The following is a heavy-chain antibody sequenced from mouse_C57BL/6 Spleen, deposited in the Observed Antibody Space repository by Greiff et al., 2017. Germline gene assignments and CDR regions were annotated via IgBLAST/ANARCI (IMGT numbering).Heavy chain of an antibody. D-gene: IGHD2-4*01. CDR1: GYTFTSYW. CDR3: ARYDYGH. Sequence: QVQLQQSGAELVMPGASVKLSCKASGYTFTSYWMHWVKQRPGQGLEWIGEIDPSDSYTNYNQKFKGKSTLTVDKSSSTAYMQLSSLTSEDSAVYYCARYDYGHWGQGTTLTVSS. CDR2: IDPSDSYT. J-gene: IGHJ2*01. V-gene: IGHV1-69*01.